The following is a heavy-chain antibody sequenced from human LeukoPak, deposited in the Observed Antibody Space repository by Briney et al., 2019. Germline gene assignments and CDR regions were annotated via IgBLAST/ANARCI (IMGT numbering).Heavy chain of an antibody. J-gene: IGHJ4*02. CDR2: TYLRSRWYH. CDR3: ARDGGPTGVLNFDY. D-gene: IGHD3-3*01. CDR1: GDVVSSSNAA. Sequence: SQTLSLTCAISGDVVSSSNAAWNWVRQPPSRGLEWLGRTYLRSRWYHDFAESVKSRISINADTSKNQFSLQLNSVTPEDTAVYYCARDGGPTGVLNFDYWGQGTLVTVSS. V-gene: IGHV6-1*01.